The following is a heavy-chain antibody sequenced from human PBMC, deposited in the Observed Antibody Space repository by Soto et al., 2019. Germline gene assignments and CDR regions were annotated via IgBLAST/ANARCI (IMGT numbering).Heavy chain of an antibody. V-gene: IGHV1-18*01. J-gene: IGHJ5*02. D-gene: IGHD1-1*01. CDR3: ARHNSQWPNWFDP. Sequence: QVQLVQSGAEVKKPGASVKVSCKASGYTFTSYGISWVRQAPGQGLEWGGWISGYDGNTDYAQKLQGRVTMTTDTSTSTAYLDLRSLTSDDTAVYYCARHNSQWPNWFDPWGQGTLVTVSS. CDR1: GYTFTSYG. CDR2: ISGYDGNT.